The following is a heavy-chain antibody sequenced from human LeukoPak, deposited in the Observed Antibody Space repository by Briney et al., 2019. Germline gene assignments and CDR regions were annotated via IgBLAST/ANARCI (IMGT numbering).Heavy chain of an antibody. J-gene: IGHJ4*02. CDR1: GGSFSGYY. V-gene: IGHV4-34*01. CDR3: ARGLGTMIQ. D-gene: IGHD3-22*01. CDR2: INHSGST. Sequence: PSETLSLTCAVYGGSFSGYYWSWIRQPPGKGLEWIGEINHSGSTNYNPSHKSRVTISVDTSKNQFSLKLSSVTAADTAVYYCARGLGTMIQWGQGTLVTVSS.